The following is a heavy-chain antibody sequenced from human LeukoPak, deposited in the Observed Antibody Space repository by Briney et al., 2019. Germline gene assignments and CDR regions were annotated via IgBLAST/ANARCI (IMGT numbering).Heavy chain of an antibody. CDR1: GGTFSSYA. V-gene: IGHV1-69*06. D-gene: IGHD1-26*01. CDR3: ATCPTYSGSYLHRDDAFDI. CDR2: IIPIFGTA. Sequence: GASVKVSCKASGGTFSSYAISWVRQAPGQGLEWMGGIIPIFGTANYAQKFQGRVTITADKSTSTAYMELSSLRSEDTAVYYCATCPTYSGSYLHRDDAFDIWGQGTMVTVSS. J-gene: IGHJ3*02.